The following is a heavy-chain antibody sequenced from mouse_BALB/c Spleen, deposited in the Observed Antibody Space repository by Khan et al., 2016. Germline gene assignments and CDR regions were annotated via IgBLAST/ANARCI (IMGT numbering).Heavy chain of an antibody. CDR2: INSNGGST. Sequence: EVELVESGGGLVQPGGSLKFSCAASGFTFRTYGMSWVRQTPDKRLELVATINSNGGSTYYPDSVKGRFTISRDNAKNTLYLQMSSLKSEDTAMYYCARASSWFAYWGQGTLVTVSA. CDR1: GFTFRTYG. V-gene: IGHV5-6-3*01. J-gene: IGHJ3*01. CDR3: ARASSWFAY.